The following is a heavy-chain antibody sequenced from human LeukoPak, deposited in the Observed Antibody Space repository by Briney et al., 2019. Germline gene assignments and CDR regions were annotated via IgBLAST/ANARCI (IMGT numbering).Heavy chain of an antibody. D-gene: IGHD2-2*01. Sequence: PSETLSLTCTVSGGSISSYYWSWIRQPAGKGLEWIGRIYTSGSTNYNPSLKSRVTMSVDTSKNQFSLKLSSVTAADTAVYYCARYCSSTSCYLLDAFDIWGQGTMVTVSS. CDR1: GGSISSYY. V-gene: IGHV4-4*07. CDR3: ARYCSSTSCYLLDAFDI. J-gene: IGHJ3*02. CDR2: IYTSGST.